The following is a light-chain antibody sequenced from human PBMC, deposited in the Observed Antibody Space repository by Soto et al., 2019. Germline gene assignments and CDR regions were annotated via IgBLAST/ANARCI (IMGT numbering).Light chain of an antibody. CDR3: RQYGRSLEFA. CDR2: GAS. CDR1: QSVSST. V-gene: IGKV3-20*01. J-gene: IGKJ4*01. Sequence: EIVMTQSPATLSVSRGERTTLSCRASQSVSSTLGWYQEKPGQAPRLLIYGASSRATGIPDRFSGSGSGTDFTLTISRLEPEDFAVYYCRQYGRSLEFAFGGGTKGDI.